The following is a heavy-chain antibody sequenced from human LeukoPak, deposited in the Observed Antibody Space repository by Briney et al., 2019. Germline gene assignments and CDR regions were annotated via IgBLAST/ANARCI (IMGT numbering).Heavy chain of an antibody. D-gene: IGHD3-10*01. Sequence: GSLRLSCSASGFPFSRYVMMWVRQAPGKGLEWVSCISSSSSYMYYADSVKGRFTISRDNAKNSLYLQMNSLRAEDAAVYYCAREGYASGTPTIDNWGQGTLVTVSS. V-gene: IGHV3-21*01. CDR3: AREGYASGTPTIDN. CDR1: GFPFSRYV. J-gene: IGHJ4*02. CDR2: ISSSSSYM.